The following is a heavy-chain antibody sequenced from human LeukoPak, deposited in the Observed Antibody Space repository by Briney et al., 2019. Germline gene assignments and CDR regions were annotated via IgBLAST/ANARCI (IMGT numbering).Heavy chain of an antibody. CDR1: GYTFTGYY. CDR2: IIPILGIA. Sequence: SVKVSCKASGYTFTGYYIHFVRQAPGQGLEWMGRIIPILGIANYAQKFQGRVTITADKSTSTAYMELSSLRSEDTAVYYCARSYYDSLTEYFQHWGQGTLVTVSS. D-gene: IGHD3-22*01. V-gene: IGHV1-69*02. J-gene: IGHJ1*01. CDR3: ARSYYDSLTEYFQH.